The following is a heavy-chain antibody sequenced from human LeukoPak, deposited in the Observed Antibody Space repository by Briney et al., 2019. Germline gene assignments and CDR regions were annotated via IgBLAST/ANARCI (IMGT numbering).Heavy chain of an antibody. CDR1: GGSISSGGYS. D-gene: IGHD2-15*01. CDR2: IYHSGST. V-gene: IGHV4-30-2*01. Sequence: PSQTLSLTCAVSGGSISSGGYSWSWIRQPPGKGLEWIGYIYHSGSTYYNPSLKGRVTISVDRSKNQFSLKLSSVTAADTAVYYCARDQGHCSGGSCLNWFDPWGQGTLVTVSS. J-gene: IGHJ5*02. CDR3: ARDQGHCSGGSCLNWFDP.